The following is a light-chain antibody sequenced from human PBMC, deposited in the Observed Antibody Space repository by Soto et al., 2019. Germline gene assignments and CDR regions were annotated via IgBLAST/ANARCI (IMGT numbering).Light chain of an antibody. J-gene: IGKJ2*01. Sequence: DIQMTQSPSTLSASVGDRVTITCRASPDLGKWLAWYQQKPGKAPKLLVYDASNLHDAVPSRFSGSGSGTHFTLTISGLQPDDFGTYYCQQYGDSYSFGQGTAVDI. CDR3: QQYGDSYS. CDR2: DAS. CDR1: PDLGKW. V-gene: IGKV1-5*01.